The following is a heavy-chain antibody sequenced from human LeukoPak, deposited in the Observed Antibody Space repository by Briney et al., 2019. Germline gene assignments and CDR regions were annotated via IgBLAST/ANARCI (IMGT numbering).Heavy chain of an antibody. V-gene: IGHV4-39*01. J-gene: IGHJ5*02. CDR1: GGSLSSSSYY. Sequence: SETLSLTCTVSGGSLSSSSYYWGWIRQPPGKGLEWIGSIYYSGSTYYNPSLKSRVTISVDTSKNQFSLKLSSVTAADTAVYYCARLSFNWFDPWGQGTLVTVSS. CDR3: ARLSFNWFDP. CDR2: IYYSGST. D-gene: IGHD3-16*02.